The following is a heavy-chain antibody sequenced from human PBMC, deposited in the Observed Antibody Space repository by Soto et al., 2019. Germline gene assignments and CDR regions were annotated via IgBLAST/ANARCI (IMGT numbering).Heavy chain of an antibody. D-gene: IGHD3-22*01. J-gene: IGHJ4*02. Sequence: SETRSLTCTVSGGSISSSSYYWGWIRQPPGKGLEWIGSIYYSGSTYYNPSLKSRVTISVDTSKNQFSLKLSSVTAADTAVYYCMLGSGWKDFDYWGQGTLVT. CDR1: GGSISSSSYY. CDR2: IYYSGST. V-gene: IGHV4-39*01. CDR3: MLGSGWKDFDY.